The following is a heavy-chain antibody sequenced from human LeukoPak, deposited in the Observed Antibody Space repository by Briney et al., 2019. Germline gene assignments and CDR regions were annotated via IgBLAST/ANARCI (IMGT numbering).Heavy chain of an antibody. CDR2: ISAYNGNT. CDR3: ARDSYDSSGYYPYEYFQH. V-gene: IGHV1-18*01. J-gene: IGHJ1*01. D-gene: IGHD3-22*01. CDR1: GYTFTSYG. Sequence: GASVKVSCKASGYTFTSYGISWVRQAPGQGLEWMGWISAYNGNTNYAQKLQGRVTMTTDTSTSTAYMELRSLRSDDTAVYYCARDSYDSSGYYPYEYFQHWGQGTLVTVSS.